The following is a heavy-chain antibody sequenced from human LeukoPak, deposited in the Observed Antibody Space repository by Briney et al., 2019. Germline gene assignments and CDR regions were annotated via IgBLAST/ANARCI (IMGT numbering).Heavy chain of an antibody. D-gene: IGHD4-17*01. V-gene: IGHV3-23*01. J-gene: IGHJ4*02. CDR1: GFTFSSYA. Sequence: PGGSLRLSCAASGFTFSSYAMSWVRQAPGKGLEWVSAISGSGGSTYYADSVKGRFTIPRDNSKNTLYLQMNSLRAEDTAVYYCAKHEATVTTPRKADFDYWGQGTLVTVSS. CDR3: AKHEATVTTPRKADFDY. CDR2: ISGSGGST.